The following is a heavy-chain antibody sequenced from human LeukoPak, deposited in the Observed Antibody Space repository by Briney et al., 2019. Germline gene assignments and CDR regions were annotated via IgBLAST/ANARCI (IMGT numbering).Heavy chain of an antibody. V-gene: IGHV4-39*01. CDR2: IYYSGST. D-gene: IGHD2-21*02. Sequence: SETLSLTCTVSGDSISSTTYYWGWIRQPPGKGLEWIGSIYYSGSTYYNPSLKSRVTISIDTSKNQFSLKLTSVTAADTAVYYCARGLTYYGMDVWGQGTTVTVSS. CDR1: GDSISSTTYY. J-gene: IGHJ6*02. CDR3: ARGLTYYGMDV.